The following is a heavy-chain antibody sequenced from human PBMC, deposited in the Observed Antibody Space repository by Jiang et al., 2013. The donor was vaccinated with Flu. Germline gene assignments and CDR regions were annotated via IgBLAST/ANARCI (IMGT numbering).Heavy chain of an antibody. CDR1: GGSISSYY. CDR2: IHNRGST. V-gene: IGHV4-59*01. J-gene: IGHJ4*02. Sequence: LLKPSETLSLTCTVSGGSISSYYWSWIRQPPGKGLDWVGYIHNRGSTNYNPSLNGRVTISVDTSKNQISLKLTSVTAADTAVYYCATTRGYSYGYPDYWGQGTLVTVSS. D-gene: IGHD5-18*01. CDR3: ATTRGYSYGYPDY.